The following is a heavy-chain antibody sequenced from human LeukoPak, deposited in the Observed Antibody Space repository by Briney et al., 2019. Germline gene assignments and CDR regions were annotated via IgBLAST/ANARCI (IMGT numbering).Heavy chain of an antibody. J-gene: IGHJ5*02. D-gene: IGHD2-15*01. V-gene: IGHV1-69*04. CDR3: AREDIVVVVAANWFDP. CDR2: IIPIFSIA. CDR1: GGTFSSYA. Sequence: SVKVSCKASGGTFSSYAISWVRQAPGQGREWMGRIIPIFSIANYAQKFQGRVTITADKSTSTAYMELSSLRSEDTAVYYCAREDIVVVVAANWFDPWGQGTLVTVSS.